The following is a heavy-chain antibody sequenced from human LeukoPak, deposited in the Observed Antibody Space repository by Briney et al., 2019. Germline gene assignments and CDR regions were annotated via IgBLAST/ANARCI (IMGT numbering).Heavy chain of an antibody. J-gene: IGHJ4*02. CDR2: IYSSGIT. CDR1: GGSISSGGYY. CDR3: ARDGDSGSYFDN. V-gene: IGHV4-61*02. Sequence: SQTLSLTCTVSGGSISSGGYYWSWIRQPAGKGLDWIGRIYSSGITNYNPSLKSRVTISVDTSKNQFSLKLSSVTAADTAVYYCARDGDSGSYFDNWGQGTLVTVSS. D-gene: IGHD1-26*01.